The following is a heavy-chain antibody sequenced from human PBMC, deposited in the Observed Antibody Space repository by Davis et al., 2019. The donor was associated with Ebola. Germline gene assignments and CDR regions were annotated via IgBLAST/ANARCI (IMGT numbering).Heavy chain of an antibody. J-gene: IGHJ6*04. CDR1: GFTFSSYA. CDR2: ISYDGSNK. V-gene: IGHV3-30-3*01. D-gene: IGHD3-9*01. Sequence: GGSLRLSCAASGFTFSSYAMHWVRQAPGKGLEWVAVISYDGSNKYYADSVKGRFTISRDNSKNTLYLQMNSLRTEDTAVYYCARDLWLTYDILTGTPFLYGMDVWGKGTTVTVSS. CDR3: ARDLWLTYDILTGTPFLYGMDV.